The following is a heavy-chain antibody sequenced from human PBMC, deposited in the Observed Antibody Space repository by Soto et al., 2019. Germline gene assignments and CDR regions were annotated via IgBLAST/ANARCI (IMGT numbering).Heavy chain of an antibody. D-gene: IGHD3-3*01. J-gene: IGHJ6*03. V-gene: IGHV1-2*04. CDR2: INPNSGGT. CDR3: ARGTAGDCWRCYYSSTYMYV. Sequence: ASVNVSCKASGYSFTGYYMHWVRQAPGQGLEWMGWINPNSGGTNYAQKFQGWVTMTRDTSISTAYMDLSRLRSDDTAVYYCARGTAGDCWRCYYSSTYMYVWGKGTTVTVSS. CDR1: GYSFTGYY.